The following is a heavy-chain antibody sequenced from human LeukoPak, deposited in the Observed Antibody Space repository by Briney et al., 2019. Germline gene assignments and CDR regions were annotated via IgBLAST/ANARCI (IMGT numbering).Heavy chain of an antibody. V-gene: IGHV3-23*01. CDR1: GFTFSSYS. J-gene: IGHJ4*02. Sequence: GGSLRLSCAASGFTFSSYSMNWVRQAPGKGLEWDSAISGSGGSTYYADSVKGRFTISRDNSKNTLYLQMNSLRAEDTAVYYCVKDTPTDIVVVPAATDYYDSSGYYPTYYFDYWGQGTLVTVSS. D-gene: IGHD3-22*01. CDR3: VKDTPTDIVVVPAATDYYDSSGYYPTYYFDY. CDR2: ISGSGGST.